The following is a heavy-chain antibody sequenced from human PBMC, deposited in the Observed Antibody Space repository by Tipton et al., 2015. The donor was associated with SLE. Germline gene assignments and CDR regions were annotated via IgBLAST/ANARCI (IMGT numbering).Heavy chain of an antibody. V-gene: IGHV3-30*02. D-gene: IGHD6-13*01. Sequence: GSLRLSCAASGFTFSSYGMHWVRQAPGKGLEWVAFIRYDGSNKYYADSVKGRFTISRDNSKNTLYLQMNSLRAEDTAVYYCAKDSQPYSSSWYYFDYWGQGTLVTVSS. J-gene: IGHJ4*02. CDR1: GFTFSSYG. CDR2: IRYDGSNK. CDR3: AKDSQPYSSSWYYFDY.